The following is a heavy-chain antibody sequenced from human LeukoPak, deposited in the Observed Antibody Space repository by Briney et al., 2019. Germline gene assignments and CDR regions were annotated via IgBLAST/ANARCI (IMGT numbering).Heavy chain of an antibody. CDR2: IYYSGST. V-gene: IGHV4-59*01. Sequence: SETLSLTCTVSGGSISSYYWSWIRQTPGKGLEWIGDIYYSGSTNYNPSLKSRVTISVDMSKNQFSLKLSSVTAADTAFYYCARDRDSSGWFDYWGQGALVTVSS. D-gene: IGHD6-19*01. CDR3: ARDRDSSGWFDY. J-gene: IGHJ4*01. CDR1: GGSISSYY.